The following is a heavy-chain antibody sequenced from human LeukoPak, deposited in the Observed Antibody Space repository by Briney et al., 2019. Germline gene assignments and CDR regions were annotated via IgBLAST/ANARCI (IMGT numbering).Heavy chain of an antibody. J-gene: IGHJ4*02. CDR1: GFSMSVYW. V-gene: IGHV3-7*01. CDR2: IKQDGSER. Sequence: GGSLRLSCEASGFSMSVYWMSWVRQAPGKELQCVGNIKQDGSERNYVDSVKGRFPISRDNAKKSLYLQMNSLRAEDTAVYYCARDWGAYYHFFDYWGQGTLVTVSS. D-gene: IGHD3-22*01. CDR3: ARDWGAYYHFFDY.